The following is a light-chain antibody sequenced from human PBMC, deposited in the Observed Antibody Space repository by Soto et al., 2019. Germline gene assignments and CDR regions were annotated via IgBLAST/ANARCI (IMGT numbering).Light chain of an antibody. CDR2: DAS. CDR1: QSVSSY. J-gene: IGKJ3*01. Sequence: EIVLTQSPATLSLSPGERATLSCRASQSVSSYLAWYQQKPGQAPRLLIYDASNRATGIPARFSGSGSGTDFTLTISSLEPDDFAVYYCQQRSNGLTFGPGTKVDIK. CDR3: QQRSNGLT. V-gene: IGKV3-11*01.